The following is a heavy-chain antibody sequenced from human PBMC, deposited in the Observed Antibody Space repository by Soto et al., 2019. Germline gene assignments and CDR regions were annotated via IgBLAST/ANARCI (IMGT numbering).Heavy chain of an antibody. V-gene: IGHV3-23*01. J-gene: IGHJ4*02. D-gene: IGHD2-15*01. CDR3: AKDRDVVVVVAATPCDS. Sequence: EVQLLESGGGLVQPGGSLRLSCTVSGFTFSSYAMNWVRQAPGKGLEWVSGISGSGGGTYYADSVKGRFTISRDNSNNMLYLQMNSLRAEDTAVYYCAKDRDVVVVVAATPCDSWGQGTLVTVSS. CDR2: ISGSGGGT. CDR1: GFTFSSYA.